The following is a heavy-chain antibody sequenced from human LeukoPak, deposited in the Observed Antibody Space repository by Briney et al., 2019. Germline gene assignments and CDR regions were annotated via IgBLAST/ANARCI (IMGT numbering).Heavy chain of an antibody. V-gene: IGHV1-2*02. CDR3: ARDITVGQQLVYEY. J-gene: IGHJ4*02. CDR1: GYTFTFYH. D-gene: IGHD6-13*01. CDR2: INPNSGGT. Sequence: ASVKVSCKASGYTFTFYHMHWVRQAPGQGLEWMGWINPNSGGTNYAKKFQVRVTMTRDTSISTAYLELSGLRSDDTSVYYCARDITVGQQLVYEYWGQGTLVTVLS.